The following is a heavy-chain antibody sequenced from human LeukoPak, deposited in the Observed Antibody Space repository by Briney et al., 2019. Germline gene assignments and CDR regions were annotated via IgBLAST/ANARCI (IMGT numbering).Heavy chain of an antibody. D-gene: IGHD2-15*01. V-gene: IGHV4-34*01. CDR3: ARGKWWLLIAGYYFDY. Sequence: PSETLSLTCAVYGGSFSCYYWSWIRQPPGKGLEWIGEINHSGSTNYNPSLKSRVTISVDTSKNQFSLKLSSVTAADTAVYYCARGKWWLLIAGYYFDYWGQGTLVTVSS. CDR2: INHSGST. J-gene: IGHJ4*02. CDR1: GGSFSCYY.